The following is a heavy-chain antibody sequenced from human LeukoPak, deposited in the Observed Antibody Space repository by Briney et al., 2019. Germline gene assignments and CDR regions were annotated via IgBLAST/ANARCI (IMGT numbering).Heavy chain of an antibody. CDR1: GFTFSNAW. D-gene: IGHD6-13*01. CDR3: TTDFSSSWYLDYYYYYMDV. CDR2: IKSKTDGGTT. J-gene: IGHJ6*03. V-gene: IGHV3-15*01. Sequence: PGGSLRLSCAASGFTFSNAWMSWVRQAPGKGLEWVGRIKSKTDGGTTDYAAPVKGRFTISRDDSKNTLYLQMNSLKTEDTAVYYCTTDFSSSWYLDYYYYYMDVWGKGTTVTISS.